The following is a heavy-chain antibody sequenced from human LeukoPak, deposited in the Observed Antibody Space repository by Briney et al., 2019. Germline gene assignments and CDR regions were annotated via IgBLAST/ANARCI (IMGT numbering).Heavy chain of an antibody. CDR3: ARHYTTWYYLGY. V-gene: IGHV4-59*08. Sequence: SETLSLTCTVSGGSISRYYWSWIPQPPGKGLEWIGYIYYSGSTNCNPSLKSRVTISVDTSKNQFSLNLSSVTAADTAVYYCARHYTTWYYLGYWGQGTLVTVSS. CDR2: IYYSGST. D-gene: IGHD1-1*01. CDR1: GGSISRYY. J-gene: IGHJ4*02.